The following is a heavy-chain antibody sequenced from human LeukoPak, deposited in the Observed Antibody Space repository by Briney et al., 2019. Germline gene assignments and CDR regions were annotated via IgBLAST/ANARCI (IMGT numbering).Heavy chain of an antibody. D-gene: IGHD4-11*01. Sequence: PGRSLRLSCAASGFTFSSYAMHWVRQAPGKGLEWVAVISYDGSNKYYVDSVKGRFTISRDNSKNTLYLQMNSLRAEDTAVYYCARDYVTTWAFDIWGQGTMVTVSS. CDR3: ARDYVTTWAFDI. CDR1: GFTFSSYA. CDR2: ISYDGSNK. J-gene: IGHJ3*02. V-gene: IGHV3-30-3*01.